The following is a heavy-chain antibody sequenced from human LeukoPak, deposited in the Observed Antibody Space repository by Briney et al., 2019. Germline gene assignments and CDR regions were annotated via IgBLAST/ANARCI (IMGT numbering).Heavy chain of an antibody. CDR3: ARAGCSGGSCYPDY. J-gene: IGHJ4*02. Sequence: PGGSLRLSCAASGFTVSSNYMSWVRQAPGQGLEWVSVIYMVGSTYNADSATGRCTVSIANAKTSMYLQLNMLSAKDTAVYYCARAGCSGGSCYPDYWGQGTLVTVSS. CDR1: GFTVSSNY. V-gene: IGHV3-53*01. CDR2: IYMVGST. D-gene: IGHD2-15*01.